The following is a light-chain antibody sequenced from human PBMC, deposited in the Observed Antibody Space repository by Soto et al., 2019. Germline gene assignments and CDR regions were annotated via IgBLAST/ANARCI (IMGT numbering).Light chain of an antibody. CDR2: EVS. CDR3: ISYTSSSTIV. Sequence: SARNQPASRSGSPGSELTRSRPSTTSDVGGYNYVSWYQQHPGKAHKLTMYEVSNRPPGVSNRVSGSKSGNTASLTISGLKAEDEADYYCISYTSSSTIVFGTGTKGPVL. V-gene: IGLV2-14*01. CDR1: TSDVGGYNY. J-gene: IGLJ1*01.